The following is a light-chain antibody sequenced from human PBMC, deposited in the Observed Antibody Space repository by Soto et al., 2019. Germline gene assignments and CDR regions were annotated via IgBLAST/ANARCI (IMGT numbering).Light chain of an antibody. J-gene: IGKJ3*01. Sequence: EIVMTQSPATLSVSPGERVTLSCRASQSVSSSLAWYQQKPGQAPRLLIYGASTRATGIPARFSGSGSGTESTLTISSLQSEDFALYYCQQYNNWPPFTFGPGTKVDIK. CDR1: QSVSSS. V-gene: IGKV3-15*01. CDR3: QQYNNWPPFT. CDR2: GAS.